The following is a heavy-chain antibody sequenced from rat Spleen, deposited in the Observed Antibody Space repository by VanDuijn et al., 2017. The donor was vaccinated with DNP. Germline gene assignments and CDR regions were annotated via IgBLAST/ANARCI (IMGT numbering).Heavy chain of an antibody. V-gene: IGHV3-1*01. Sequence: EAQLQESGPGLVKPSQSLSLTCSVTGYSITRNYWGWIRKFPGNKMEWIGHISYSGTTTYSPSLKSRISITRDTSKNQFFLQLNSVTTEDTATYYCARYTTGVDYWGQGVMVTVSS. CDR2: ISYSGTT. J-gene: IGHJ2*01. CDR3: ARYTTGVDY. D-gene: IGHD1-11*01. CDR1: GYSITRNY.